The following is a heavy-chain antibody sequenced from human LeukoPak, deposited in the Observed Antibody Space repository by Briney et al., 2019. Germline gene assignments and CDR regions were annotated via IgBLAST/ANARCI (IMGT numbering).Heavy chain of an antibody. CDR1: GYTFTDSY. J-gene: IGHJ4*02. CDR3: ARSPIGASAY. D-gene: IGHD3-10*01. CDR2: INPSNGDT. Sequence: ASVKVSCNPSGYTFTDSYIHWARQAPAVGLQWMGWINPSNGDTHYAEVFQGRVTMTRDTSIRTAYMELTGLTTDDTAVYYCARSPIGASAYWGRGTLVTVSS. V-gene: IGHV1-2*02.